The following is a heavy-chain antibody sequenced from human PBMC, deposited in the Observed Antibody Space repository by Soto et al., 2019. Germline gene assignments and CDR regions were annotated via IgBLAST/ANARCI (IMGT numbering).Heavy chain of an antibody. V-gene: IGHV1-18*01. D-gene: IGHD1-1*01. CDR3: ARGRHERRLSSADYFQR. CDR2: ISAYKGTT. J-gene: IGHJ1*01. Sequence: WVEQENTQALEWMGWISAYKGTTNYAQKLQGRVTMTTDTSTTTAYMELRSLKCDDTAVYYWARGRHERRLSSADYFQRWGQGIL.